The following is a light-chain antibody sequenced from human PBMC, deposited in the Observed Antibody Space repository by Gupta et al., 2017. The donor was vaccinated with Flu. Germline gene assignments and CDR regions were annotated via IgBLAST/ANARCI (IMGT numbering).Light chain of an antibody. J-gene: IGLJ2*01. CDR1: TGAVTRGHS. Sequence: LTCGSSTGAVTRGHSPYWFHQPPCQAPTTLISAPSQKHSWTPARFSGSPLGGKAALTLSGAQPADEAEYYFFLSYGGARVVGGGTKLTIL. CDR2: APS. V-gene: IGLV7-46*01. CDR3: FLSYGGARV.